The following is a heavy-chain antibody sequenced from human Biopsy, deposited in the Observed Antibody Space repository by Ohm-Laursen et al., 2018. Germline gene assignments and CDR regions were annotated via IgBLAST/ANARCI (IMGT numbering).Heavy chain of an antibody. CDR1: GYSFTSYY. D-gene: IGHD6-19*01. Sequence: ASVKVSCKASGYSFTSYYMHWVRQAPGQGPEWMGWISPSSGGTNYAQKFQGRVTMIRDTSATTGYMELSSLRSADTAVYFCARNTGWYGDLYYFDYWGQGTLVTVSS. J-gene: IGHJ4*02. CDR2: ISPSSGGT. V-gene: IGHV1-2*02. CDR3: ARNTGWYGDLYYFDY.